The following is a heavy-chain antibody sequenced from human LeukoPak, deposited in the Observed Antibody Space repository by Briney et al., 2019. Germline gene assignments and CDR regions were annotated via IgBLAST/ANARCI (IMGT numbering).Heavy chain of an antibody. J-gene: IGHJ4*02. CDR2: ISSDGSNK. CDR3: ASSWGTAAPFDY. D-gene: IGHD6-13*01. Sequence: PGGSLRLSCAASGFTFSSYAMHWVRQAPGKGLEWVAVISSDGSNKYYADSVKGRFTISRDNSKNTLYLQMNSLRAEDTSVYYCASSWGTAAPFDYWGQGTLVTVSS. V-gene: IGHV3-30*04. CDR1: GFTFSSYA.